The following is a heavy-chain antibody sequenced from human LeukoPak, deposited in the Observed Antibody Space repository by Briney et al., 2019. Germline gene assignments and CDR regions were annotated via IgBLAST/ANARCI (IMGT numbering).Heavy chain of an antibody. Sequence: RASVKVSCKASGYTFTSYAIHWVRQAPGQRLEWMGWINPNSGGTNYAQKFQGRVTMTRDTSISTAYMELSRLRSDDTAVYYCARDYGSSSVDAFDIWGQGTMVTVSS. V-gene: IGHV1-2*02. CDR3: ARDYGSSSVDAFDI. D-gene: IGHD6-13*01. J-gene: IGHJ3*02. CDR2: INPNSGGT. CDR1: GYTFTSYA.